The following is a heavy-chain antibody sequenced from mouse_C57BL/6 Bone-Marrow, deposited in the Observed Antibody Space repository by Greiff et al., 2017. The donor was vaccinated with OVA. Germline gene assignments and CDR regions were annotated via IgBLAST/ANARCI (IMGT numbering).Heavy chain of an antibody. D-gene: IGHD1-1*01. CDR1: GYSFTGYF. CDR3: ARGDYYGSSSY. J-gene: IGHJ3*01. CDR2: INPYNGDT. V-gene: IGHV1-20*01. Sequence: VQLKQSGPELVKPGDSVKISCKASGYSFTGYFMNWVMQSHGKSLEWIGRINPYNGDTFYNQKFKGKATLTVDKSSSTAHMELRSLTSEDSAVYYCARGDYYGSSSYWGQGTLVTVSA.